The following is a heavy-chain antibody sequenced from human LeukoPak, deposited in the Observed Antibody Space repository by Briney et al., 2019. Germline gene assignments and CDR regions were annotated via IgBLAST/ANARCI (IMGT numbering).Heavy chain of an antibody. CDR2: IYYSGST. J-gene: IGHJ3*02. CDR3: ARHETITQWGAFDI. D-gene: IGHD3-10*01. Sequence: PSETLSLTCAVYGGSFSGYYWSWIRQPPGKGLEWIGSIYYSGSTYYNPSLKSRVTISVDTSKNQFSLKLSSVTAADTAVYYCARHETITQWGAFDIWGQGTMVTVSS. CDR1: GGSFSGYY. V-gene: IGHV4-34*01.